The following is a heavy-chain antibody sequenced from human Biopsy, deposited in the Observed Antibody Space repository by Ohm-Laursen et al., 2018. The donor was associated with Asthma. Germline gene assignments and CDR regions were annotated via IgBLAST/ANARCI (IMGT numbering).Heavy chain of an antibody. CDR1: GFTFSSYG. CDR2: IWYDGGNK. Sequence: RSLRLSCSASGFTFSSYGMHWVRQAPGKGLEWVAVIWYDGGNKYYADSVKGRFIISRDNSKNTLYLQMNSLRAEDTAVYYCARDIVATMIGYYYYGMDAWGQGTTVTVSS. V-gene: IGHV3-33*01. J-gene: IGHJ6*02. CDR3: ARDIVATMIGYYYYGMDA. D-gene: IGHD5-12*01.